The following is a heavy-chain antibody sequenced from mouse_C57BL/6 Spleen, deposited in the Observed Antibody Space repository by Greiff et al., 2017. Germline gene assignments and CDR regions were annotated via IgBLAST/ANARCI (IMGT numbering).Heavy chain of an antibody. D-gene: IGHD2-10*01. CDR3: ARPGLPHWYFDV. CDR2: ISYDGSN. J-gene: IGHJ1*03. V-gene: IGHV3-6*01. Sequence: EVQLQESGPGLVKPSQSLSLTCSVTGYSITSGYYWNWIRQFPGNKLEWMGYISYDGSNNYNPSLKNRISITRDTSKNQFFLKLNSVTTEDTATYYCARPGLPHWYFDVWGTGTTVTVSS. CDR1: GYSITSGYY.